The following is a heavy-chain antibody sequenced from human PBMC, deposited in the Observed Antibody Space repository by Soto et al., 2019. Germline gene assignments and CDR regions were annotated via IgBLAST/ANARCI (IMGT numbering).Heavy chain of an antibody. CDR2: IYPGDSDT. CDR1: GYSFTSYW. Sequence: LGEPLKISCKGSGYSFTSYWIGWVSQMPGKGLEWMGIIYPGDSDTRYSPSFQGQVTISADKSISTAYLQWSSLKASDTAMYYCASVMTTVTTNAFDIWGQGTMVTVSS. D-gene: IGHD4-17*01. J-gene: IGHJ3*02. V-gene: IGHV5-51*01. CDR3: ASVMTTVTTNAFDI.